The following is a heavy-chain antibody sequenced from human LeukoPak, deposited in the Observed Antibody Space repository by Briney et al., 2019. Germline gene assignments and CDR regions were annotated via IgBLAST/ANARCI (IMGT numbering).Heavy chain of an antibody. J-gene: IGHJ4*02. V-gene: IGHV1-18*01. CDR1: GYTFTSYA. CDR2: ISTYSGNT. Sequence: ASVKVSCKASGYTFTSYAISWLRQAPGQGLEWMGWISTYSGNTNYAQKLQGRITMTIETSTSTAYMELRSLRSDDTAVYYCARGGSRVGTYGNFDYWGQGTLVTVSS. D-gene: IGHD3-10*01. CDR3: ARGGSRVGTYGNFDY.